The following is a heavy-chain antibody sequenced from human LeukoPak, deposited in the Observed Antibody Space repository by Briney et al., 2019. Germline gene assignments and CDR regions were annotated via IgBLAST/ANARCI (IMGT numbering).Heavy chain of an antibody. J-gene: IGHJ4*02. CDR1: GGSIRSYY. CDR2: ISHSGYT. Sequence: PSETLSLTCTVSGGSIRSYYWNWIRQAPGKGLEWVGFISHSGYTSYSPSLKSRVAISVDTSKSQFSLRLSSMTAADSAIYYCARGRNDNGGMFFESWAQGSLVTVSS. CDR3: ARGRNDNGGMFFES. V-gene: IGHV4-59*01. D-gene: IGHD4-23*01.